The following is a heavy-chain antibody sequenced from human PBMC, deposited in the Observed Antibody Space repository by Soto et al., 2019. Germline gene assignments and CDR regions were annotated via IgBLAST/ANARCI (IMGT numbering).Heavy chain of an antibody. V-gene: IGHV4-59*01. CDR3: ATDSSSWYAMGY. CDR2: IYYSGST. D-gene: IGHD6-13*01. CDR1: GGSISSYY. Sequence: SQTLSLTCTVSGGSISSYYWSWIRQPPGKGLEWIGYIYYSGSTNYNPSLKSRVTISVDTSKNQFSLKLSSVTAADTAVYYCATDSSSWYAMGYWGQGTLVTVSS. J-gene: IGHJ4*02.